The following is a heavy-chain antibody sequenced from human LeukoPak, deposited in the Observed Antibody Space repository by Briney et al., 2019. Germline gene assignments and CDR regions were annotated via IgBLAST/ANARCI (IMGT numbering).Heavy chain of an antibody. CDR3: AKGRSGVSSAAINY. CDR1: GCTFSGDA. V-gene: IGHV3-23*01. D-gene: IGHD2-2*01. CDR2: ISGSGDRT. Sequence: PVGALRVSCAASGCTFSGDAMSGVRQAPGEGRGWGSTISGSGDRTYYADSVKGRFTISRDNSKNTLHLQMNSLRAEDTAVYSCAKGRSGVSSAAINYWGQGTLVTVSS. J-gene: IGHJ4*02.